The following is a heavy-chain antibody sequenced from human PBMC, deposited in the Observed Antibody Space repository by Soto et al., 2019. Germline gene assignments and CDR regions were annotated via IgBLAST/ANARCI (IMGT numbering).Heavy chain of an antibody. J-gene: IGHJ5*02. D-gene: IGHD2-2*01. CDR1: GYTFTSYD. CDR2: MNPNSGNT. Sequence: ASVKVSCKASGYTFTSYDINWVRQATGQGLEWMGWMNPNSGNTGYAQKFQGRVTMTRNTSISTAYMELSSLRSEDTAVYYCARGRIVVVPAATDNNWFDPWGQGTLVTVSS. V-gene: IGHV1-8*01. CDR3: ARGRIVVVPAATDNNWFDP.